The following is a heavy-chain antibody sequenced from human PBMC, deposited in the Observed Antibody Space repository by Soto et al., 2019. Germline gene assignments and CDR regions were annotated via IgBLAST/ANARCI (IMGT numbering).Heavy chain of an antibody. J-gene: IGHJ5*02. Sequence: SETLSLTCTVSGGSISSYYWSWIRQPPGKGLEWIGYIYYSGSTNYNPSLKSRVTISVDTSKNQFSLKLSSVTAADTAVYYCARGTLLWFGELLYWWFDPWGQGTLVTVSS. CDR3: ARGTLLWFGELLYWWFDP. CDR2: IYYSGST. V-gene: IGHV4-59*01. D-gene: IGHD3-10*01. CDR1: GGSISSYY.